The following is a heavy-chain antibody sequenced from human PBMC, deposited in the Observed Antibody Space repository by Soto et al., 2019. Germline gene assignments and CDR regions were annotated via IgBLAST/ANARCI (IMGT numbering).Heavy chain of an antibody. CDR1: GGSFSGYY. CDR2: ITHSGST. V-gene: IGHV4-34*01. Sequence: PSETLSLTCAVYGGSFSGYYWTWIRQPPGKGLEWIGEITHSGSTNYNPSLKSRATISVDTSKNQFSLNLNSVTAADTAVYYCARSSVRGWSYWGQGTLVTVSS. D-gene: IGHD3-10*02. J-gene: IGHJ4*02. CDR3: ARSSVRGWSY.